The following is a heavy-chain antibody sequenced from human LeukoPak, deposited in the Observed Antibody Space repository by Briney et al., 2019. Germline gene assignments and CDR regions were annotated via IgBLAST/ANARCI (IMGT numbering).Heavy chain of an antibody. CDR2: IWNDGSSQ. V-gene: IGHV3-30*02. Sequence: GGSLRLSCVASHFTFSHFGMHWVRQAPGKGLEWVAVIWNDGSSQYYADSVKGRFTISRDNSKNTVYLEMNSLRVEDTAVYYCAKAADSSATDYWGQGTLVTVSA. J-gene: IGHJ4*02. D-gene: IGHD3-22*01. CDR3: AKAADSSATDY. CDR1: HFTFSHFG.